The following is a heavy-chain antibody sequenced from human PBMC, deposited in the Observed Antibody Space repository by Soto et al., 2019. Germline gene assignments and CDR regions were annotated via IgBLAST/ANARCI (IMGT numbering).Heavy chain of an antibody. CDR1: GFTFSSYA. CDR3: AKALGELSPESYDY. Sequence: QVQLVESGGGVVQPGRSLRLSCAASGFTFSSYAMHWVRQAPGKGLEWVAVISYDGSDKYYAVSVKGRFTISRDNSKNTLNLQMNSLRADDTAVYYCAKALGELSPESYDYWGQGPLITVSS. J-gene: IGHJ4*02. D-gene: IGHD3-16*02. V-gene: IGHV3-30*18. CDR2: ISYDGSDK.